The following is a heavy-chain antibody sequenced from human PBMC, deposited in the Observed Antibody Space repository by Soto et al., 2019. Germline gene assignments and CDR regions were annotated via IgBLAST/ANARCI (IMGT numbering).Heavy chain of an antibody. CDR3: NRGSEYDCWSGYL. Sequence: QERLVQSGADVRKPGSSVKVSCKVTGGTSTRYAINWVRQAPGQGLEWMGGIVPMFGTSKYAQKFQGRVTITSDTSTNIAYMELRSLRSEDTAVYYCNRGSEYDCWSGYLWGQGTLVSFSS. D-gene: IGHD3-3*01. V-gene: IGHV1-69*06. CDR2: IVPMFGTS. CDR1: GGTSTRYA. J-gene: IGHJ4*02.